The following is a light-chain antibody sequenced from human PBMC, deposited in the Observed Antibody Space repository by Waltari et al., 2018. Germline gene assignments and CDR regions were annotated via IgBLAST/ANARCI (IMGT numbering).Light chain of an antibody. CDR3: QNHERLPAT. Sequence: SCRASQSVSKYLAWYHQRPGQAPGLLIYAASTRATGVSDRFSGSGFGTDFSLTISRLEPEDFAVYFCQNHERLPATFGQGTKVEIK. CDR2: AAS. CDR1: QSVSKY. J-gene: IGKJ1*01. V-gene: IGKV3-20*01.